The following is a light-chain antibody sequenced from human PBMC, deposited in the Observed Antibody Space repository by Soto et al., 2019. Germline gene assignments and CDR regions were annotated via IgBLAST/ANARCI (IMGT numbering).Light chain of an antibody. CDR2: DAS. V-gene: IGKV1-5*01. Sequence: DIQMTQSPSTLSASVGDRVTITCRASQSIARWVAWYQQKPGQAPKLLNYDASTLESGFPSRFSVSGSGTEFTLIIISLQHDDFATYYCQQYKSYWTFGSGTKVAI. CDR1: QSIARW. CDR3: QQYKSYWT. J-gene: IGKJ1*01.